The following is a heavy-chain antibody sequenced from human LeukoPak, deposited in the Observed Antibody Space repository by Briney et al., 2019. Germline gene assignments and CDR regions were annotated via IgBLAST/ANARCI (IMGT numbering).Heavy chain of an antibody. V-gene: IGHV3-33*01. CDR3: TRYNNDHFDY. D-gene: IGHD1-14*01. J-gene: IGHJ4*02. CDR1: GFTFGGYG. CDR2: IAYDVSRA. Sequence: GRSLRLSCAGSGFTFGGYGMHWFRQTPGKGLEWVAVIAYDVSRAFYADSVKGRFTISRDNSKNTMSVQMDDLRAEDTAVYYCTRYNNDHFDYWGQGILVTVSS.